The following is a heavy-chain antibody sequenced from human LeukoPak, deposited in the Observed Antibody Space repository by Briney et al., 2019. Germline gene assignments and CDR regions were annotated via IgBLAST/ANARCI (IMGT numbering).Heavy chain of an antibody. CDR1: GFTFSDYY. D-gene: IGHD3-22*01. J-gene: IGHJ3*02. CDR2: IYGIDSTI. Sequence: GGSLRLSCAASGFTFSDYYMSWIRQAPGKGLEWLSYIYGIDSTISYAASVKGRFTISRDNAKNSLYLQMNSLRAEDTAVYYCVRDAYYYDSSSYYRNAFDIWGQGTVVTVSS. CDR3: VRDAYYYDSSSYYRNAFDI. V-gene: IGHV3-11*01.